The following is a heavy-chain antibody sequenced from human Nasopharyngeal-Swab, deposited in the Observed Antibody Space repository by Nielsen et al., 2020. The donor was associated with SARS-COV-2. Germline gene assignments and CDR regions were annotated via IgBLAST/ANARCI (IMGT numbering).Heavy chain of an antibody. CDR1: GYTFTGYY. Sequence: ASVKVSCKASGYTFTGYYMHWVRQAPGQGLEWMGRINPNSGGTNYAQRFQGRVTMTRDTSISTAYMELSRLRSDDTAVYYCARSPTPMVQGERDWFDPWGQGTLVTVSS. V-gene: IGHV1-2*06. J-gene: IGHJ5*02. D-gene: IGHD3-10*01. CDR3: ARSPTPMVQGERDWFDP. CDR2: INPNSGGT.